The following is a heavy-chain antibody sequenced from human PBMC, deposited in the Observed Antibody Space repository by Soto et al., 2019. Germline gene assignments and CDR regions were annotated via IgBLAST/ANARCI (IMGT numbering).Heavy chain of an antibody. J-gene: IGHJ4*02. CDR2: IQSDGGNP. CDR3: ARAAGGPSHFDY. CDR1: GFTFSTYW. D-gene: IGHD2-8*02. V-gene: IGHV3-74*01. Sequence: EVQLVESGGGLVQPGGSLRLSCAASGFTFSTYWMHWVRRAPGKGLVWVSRIQSDGGNPTYADSVKGRFTIFRDNAKNTLYLQMNSLRDEDTAVYYCARAAGGPSHFDYWGQGTRVSVSS.